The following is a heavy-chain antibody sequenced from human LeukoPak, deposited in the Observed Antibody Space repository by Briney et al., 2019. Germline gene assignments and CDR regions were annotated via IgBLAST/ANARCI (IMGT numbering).Heavy chain of an antibody. V-gene: IGHV3-7*03. J-gene: IGHJ4*02. CDR1: GFTFSSYW. CDR3: ARTRSGSSWYADFNY. D-gene: IGHD6-13*01. Sequence: GGSLRLSCAASGFTFSSYWMSWVRQAPGKGLEWVANIKQDGSEKYYVDSVKGRYTISRDNAKNSLYLQMNSLRAEDTAVYYCARTRSGSSWYADFNYWGQGTLVTVSS. CDR2: IKQDGSEK.